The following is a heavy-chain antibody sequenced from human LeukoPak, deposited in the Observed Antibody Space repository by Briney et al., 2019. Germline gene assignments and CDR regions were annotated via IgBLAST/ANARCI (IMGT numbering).Heavy chain of an antibody. V-gene: IGHV3-48*01. J-gene: IGHJ4*02. CDR2: ISSSSSTI. CDR1: GFTFSSYS. CDR3: ARDPPLLSGEEESVDY. D-gene: IGHD2-2*01. Sequence: GGSLRLSCAASGFTFSSYSMNWVRQAQGKGLEWVSYISSSSSTIYYADSVKGRFTISRDNAKNSLYLQMNSLRAEDTAVYYCARDPPLLSGEEESVDYWGQGTLVTVSS.